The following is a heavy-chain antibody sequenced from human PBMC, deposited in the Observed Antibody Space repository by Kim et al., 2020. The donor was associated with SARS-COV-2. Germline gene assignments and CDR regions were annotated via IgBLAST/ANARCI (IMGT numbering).Heavy chain of an antibody. CDR1: GFTFRDYY. CDR2: ISTHSGYT. V-gene: IGHV3-11*05. J-gene: IGHJ4*02. Sequence: GGSLRLSCAASGFTFRDYYMSWIRQAPGKGLEWVSWISTHSGYTNYAASVKGRFTISRDDGKNLLYLQMNSLRDEDTAVYYCAREAARPDFWSQGTLVTV. CDR3: AREAARPDF. D-gene: IGHD6-6*01.